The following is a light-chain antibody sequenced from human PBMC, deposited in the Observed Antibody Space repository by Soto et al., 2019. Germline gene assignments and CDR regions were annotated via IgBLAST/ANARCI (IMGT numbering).Light chain of an antibody. J-gene: IGKJ5*01. CDR1: QSIGNL. CDR3: KQRSSWPPIT. CDR2: DPS. Sequence: IVLTQSPAILSFSXGERATLSCRVRQSIGNLLAWYHENPGQPXRLLIXDPSNRAAGVQARLSGSGSGKDFTLNIRSLEPEEFAVYFCKQRSSWPPITFGQGTRLEIK. V-gene: IGKV3-11*01.